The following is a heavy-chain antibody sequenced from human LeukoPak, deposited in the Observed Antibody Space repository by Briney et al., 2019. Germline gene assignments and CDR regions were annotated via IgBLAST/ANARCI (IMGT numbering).Heavy chain of an antibody. CDR2: IYYSGST. D-gene: IGHD2-15*01. Sequence: SETLSLTCTVSGGSISSYYWSWIRQPPGKGLEWIGYIYYSGSTNYNPSLKSRVTISVDTSKNQFSLKPSSVTAADTAVYYCARDQVEDAFDIWGQGTMVTVSS. J-gene: IGHJ3*02. CDR1: GGSISSYY. V-gene: IGHV4-59*01. CDR3: ARDQVEDAFDI.